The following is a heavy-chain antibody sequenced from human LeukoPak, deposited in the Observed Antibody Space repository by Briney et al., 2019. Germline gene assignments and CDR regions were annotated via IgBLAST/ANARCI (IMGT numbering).Heavy chain of an antibody. J-gene: IGHJ6*02. V-gene: IGHV3-7*01. CDR2: INPDGSER. Sequence: GGSLRLSCAAPGFTFSGSWMTWVRQTPGGGLEWVAHINPDGSERDYVDSVKGRLTISRDNAANSLSLQMNSLRVEDTAVYYCGRGRYGLDVWGRGTTVTISS. CDR1: GFTFSGSW. CDR3: GRGRYGLDV.